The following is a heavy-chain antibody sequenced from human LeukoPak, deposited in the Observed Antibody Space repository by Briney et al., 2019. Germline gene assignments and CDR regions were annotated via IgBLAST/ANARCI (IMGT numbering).Heavy chain of an antibody. Sequence: SGPTLFKPTDTLTLTCTLSGFSLTTSRVGVGWMRQSPGKALQWLTLIYWDDDTRYRPSLRGRLAVTKDASKNQVLLTMTNVDPADTGTYYCAHRPGMGAHRFDAWGQGILVTVSS. CDR2: IYWDDDT. CDR1: GFSLTTSRVG. CDR3: AHRPGMGAHRFDA. D-gene: IGHD1-26*01. J-gene: IGHJ4*02. V-gene: IGHV2-5*02.